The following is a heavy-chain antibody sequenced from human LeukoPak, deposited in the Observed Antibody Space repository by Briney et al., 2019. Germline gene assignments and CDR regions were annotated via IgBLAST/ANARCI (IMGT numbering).Heavy chain of an antibody. CDR1: GFTLSSYS. J-gene: IGHJ4*02. CDR3: ARDARHMTSVTNFDY. V-gene: IGHV3-21*01. Sequence: GGSLRLSCAASGFTLSSYSMNWVRQAPGKGLEWVSFISSGGSYIYYADSVKGRFTISRDNAENSLYLQMNSLRAEDTAVYYCARDARHMTSVTNFDYWGQGTLVTVSS. CDR2: ISSGGSYI. D-gene: IGHD4-17*01.